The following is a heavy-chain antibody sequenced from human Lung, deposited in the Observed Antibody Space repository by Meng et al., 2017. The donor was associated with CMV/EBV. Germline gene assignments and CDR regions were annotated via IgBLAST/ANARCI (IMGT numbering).Heavy chain of an antibody. V-gene: IGHV3-48*04. D-gene: IGHD1-1*01. CDR1: GFAFSTDS. Sequence: GESXKISCIASGFAFSTDSMNWVRQAPGKGLEWISYISTSSSTIYYADSVKGRFTISRGNAENSLFLQMNSLRAEDTAIYYCARWIRDQDVLQACDFWGQGXLVTVSS. J-gene: IGHJ4*02. CDR2: ISTSSSTI. CDR3: ARWIRDQDVLQACDF.